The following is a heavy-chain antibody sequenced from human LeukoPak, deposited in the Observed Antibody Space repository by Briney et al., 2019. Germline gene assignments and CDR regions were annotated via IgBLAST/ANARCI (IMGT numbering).Heavy chain of an antibody. D-gene: IGHD2-15*01. CDR1: GFTFSTYA. CDR2: ISGGGETT. V-gene: IGHV3-23*01. CDR3: AKGDGGSCSSSSCSTYFDY. Sequence: GGSLRLSCAASGFTFSTYAMNWVRQAPGKGLEWVSAISGGGETTYNADSVKGRFIISRDNSKNTLYLQMKGLRAEDTAIYYCAKGDGGSCSSSSCSTYFDYWGQGTLITVSS. J-gene: IGHJ4*02.